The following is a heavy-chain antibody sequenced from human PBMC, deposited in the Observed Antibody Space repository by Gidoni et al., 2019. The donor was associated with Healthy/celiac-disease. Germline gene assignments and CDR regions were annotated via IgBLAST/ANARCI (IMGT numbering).Heavy chain of an antibody. Sequence: QVQPVQSGAEGKKPGASVKVSCNASGYTFTSSYMHWVRQAPGQGLEWMGIINPSGGSTSYAQKFQGRVTMTRDTSTSTVYMELSSLRSEDTAVYYCARTTEYYDSADDDAFDIWGQGTMVTVSS. D-gene: IGHD3-22*01. CDR1: GYTFTSSY. CDR3: ARTTEYYDSADDDAFDI. CDR2: INPSGGST. J-gene: IGHJ3*02. V-gene: IGHV1-46*01.